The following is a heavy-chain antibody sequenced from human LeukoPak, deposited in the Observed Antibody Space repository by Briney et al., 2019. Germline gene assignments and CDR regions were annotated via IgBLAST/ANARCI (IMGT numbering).Heavy chain of an antibody. CDR1: GGTFSSYA. Sequence: SVKVSCKASGGTFSSYAISWVPQAPGQGLEWMGGIIPIFGTANYAQKFQGRVTITTDESTSTAYMELSSLRSEDTAVYYCAREGDGYNLFDYWGQGTLVTVSS. D-gene: IGHD5-24*01. V-gene: IGHV1-69*05. CDR2: IIPIFGTA. J-gene: IGHJ4*02. CDR3: AREGDGYNLFDY.